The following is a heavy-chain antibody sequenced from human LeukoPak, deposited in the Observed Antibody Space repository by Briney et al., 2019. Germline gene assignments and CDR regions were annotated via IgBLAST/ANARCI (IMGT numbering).Heavy chain of an antibody. D-gene: IGHD5-18*01. CDR1: GGSISSYY. V-gene: IGHV4-59*01. J-gene: IGHJ4*02. CDR3: ARIRYSYGAPYSDY. Sequence: PSETLSLTCTVSGGSISSYYWSWIRQPPGKGLEWIGYIYYSGSTNYNPSLKSRVTISVDTSKNQFSLKLSSVTAADTAVYYCARIRYSYGAPYSDYWGQGTLVTVSS. CDR2: IYYSGST.